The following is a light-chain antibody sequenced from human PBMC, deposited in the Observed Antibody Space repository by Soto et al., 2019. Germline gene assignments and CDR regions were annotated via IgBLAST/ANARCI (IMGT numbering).Light chain of an antibody. V-gene: IGLV2-8*01. Sequence: QSALTQPPSASGSPGQSVTISCTGTSSDIGAYIYVSWYQQHPGKAPKLMISEVSRRPSGVPERFSGSKSGNTASLTVSGLQADDEAHYYCSSYAGSNNFVFGTGNKV. J-gene: IGLJ1*01. CDR3: SSYAGSNNFV. CDR2: EVS. CDR1: SSDIGAYIY.